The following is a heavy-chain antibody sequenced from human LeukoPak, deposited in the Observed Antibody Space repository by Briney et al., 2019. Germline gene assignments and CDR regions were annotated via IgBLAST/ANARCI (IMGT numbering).Heavy chain of an antibody. CDR1: GGTFSSYA. Sequence: GSSVKVSCKASGGTFSSYAISWVRQAPGQGLEWMGGIIPIFGTANYAQKFQGRVTIIADESTSTAYMELSSLRSEDTAVYYCASPIVVVINGAFDIWGQGTMVTVSS. CDR3: ASPIVVVINGAFDI. D-gene: IGHD3-22*01. V-gene: IGHV1-69*01. J-gene: IGHJ3*02. CDR2: IIPIFGTA.